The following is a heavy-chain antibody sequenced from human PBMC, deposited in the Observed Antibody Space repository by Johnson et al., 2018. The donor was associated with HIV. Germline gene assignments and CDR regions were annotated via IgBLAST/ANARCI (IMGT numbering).Heavy chain of an antibody. CDR3: ARGDGYRRAFDI. V-gene: IGHV3-7*02. Sequence: VQLVESGGGLVQPGGSLRLSCAASGFTLSNHWMSWVRQAPGKGLEYVANVNQDGSAKFSVDSVKGRFPISRDNAKNSLYLQMNSLRDEDTAVYYCARGDGYRRAFDIWGQGTMVTVSS. CDR1: GFTLSNHW. D-gene: IGHD1-1*01. CDR2: VNQDGSAK. J-gene: IGHJ3*02.